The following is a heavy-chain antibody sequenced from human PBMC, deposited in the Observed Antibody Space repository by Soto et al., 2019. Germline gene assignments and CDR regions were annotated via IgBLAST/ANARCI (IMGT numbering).Heavy chain of an antibody. V-gene: IGHV4-30-4*01. D-gene: IGHD2-21*01. CDR2: IYSSGIT. Sequence: SETLSLTCTVSGGSIGSDDYHWSWIRQPPGKGLEWIGNIYSSGITYYNPSLKSRITISHDTSKNEFSLICNSVTAADTAVYYCARSGGCSYCGIERDWSNWFASWGRGTLVPV. CDR1: GGSIGSDDYH. J-gene: IGHJ5*01. CDR3: ARSGGCSYCGIERDWSNWFAS.